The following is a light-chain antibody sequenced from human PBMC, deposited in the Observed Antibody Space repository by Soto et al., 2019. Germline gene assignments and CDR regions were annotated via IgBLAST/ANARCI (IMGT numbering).Light chain of an antibody. CDR3: CSYAGSSTWVV. Sequence: QSVLTQPASVSGSPGQSITISCTGTSSDVGSYNLVSWYQQHPGKAPKLMIYEGSKRPSGGSNRFSGSKSGNTASLTISGLQAEDEADYYCCSYAGSSTWVVFGGGTKVTVL. CDR2: EGS. V-gene: IGLV2-23*01. CDR1: SSDVGSYNL. J-gene: IGLJ2*01.